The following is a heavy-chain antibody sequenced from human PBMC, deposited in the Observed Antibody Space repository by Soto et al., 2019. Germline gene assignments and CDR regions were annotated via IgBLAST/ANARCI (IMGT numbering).Heavy chain of an antibody. CDR1: GYTFTMYE. Sequence: ASVKVSCKASGYTFTMYEMHWVRQAPGERLEWMGRINTGNGNTRYSQKFQGRVTITRDTSASTVYMELSSLRSEDTAAYYCARDVTLVRGVTNAFDFWGQGTRVNV. V-gene: IGHV1-3*04. CDR3: ARDVTLVRGVTNAFDF. D-gene: IGHD3-10*01. CDR2: INTGNGNT. J-gene: IGHJ4*02.